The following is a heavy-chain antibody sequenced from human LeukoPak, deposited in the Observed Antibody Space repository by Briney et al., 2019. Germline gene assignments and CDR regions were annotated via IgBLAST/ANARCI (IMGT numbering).Heavy chain of an antibody. V-gene: IGHV1-24*01. CDR1: GYTLTELS. Sequence: ASVKVSCKVSGYTLTELSMHWVRQAPGKGLEWMGGFDPEDGETIYAQKFQGRVTMTEDTSTDTAYMELSSLRSEDTAVYYCATPWASSIAARPPYFDYWGQGTLVTVSS. CDR2: FDPEDGET. J-gene: IGHJ4*02. D-gene: IGHD6-6*01. CDR3: ATPWASSIAARPPYFDY.